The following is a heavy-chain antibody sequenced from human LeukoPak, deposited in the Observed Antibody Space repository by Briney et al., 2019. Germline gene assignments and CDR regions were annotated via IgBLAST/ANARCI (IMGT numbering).Heavy chain of an antibody. CDR1: GYTFTNYD. CDR2: MNPKSGYT. J-gene: IGHJ4*02. V-gene: IGHV1-8*01. D-gene: IGHD1-26*01. CDR3: ARVTGSIDY. Sequence: ASVKVSCKASGYTFTNYDINWVRQAIGQGLEWMGWMNPKSGYTGYAQKFQGRVTMTRDTSISTAYMELGSLRSEDTAVYYCARVTGSIDYWGQGTLLTVSS.